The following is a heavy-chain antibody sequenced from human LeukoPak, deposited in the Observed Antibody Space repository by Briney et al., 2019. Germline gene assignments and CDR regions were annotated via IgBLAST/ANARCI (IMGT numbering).Heavy chain of an antibody. D-gene: IGHD1-1*01. CDR3: AKVVGTGTTPTDY. J-gene: IGHJ4*02. V-gene: IGHV3-23*01. Sequence: PGGSLRLSCAASGFTFNKYAMTWARQAPGKGLVWVAVISASGDNTDYADSVKGRFTISRDNSKNTLSLQMNSLRVEDTAVYYCAKVVGTGTTPTDYWGQGTLVTVSS. CDR2: ISASGDNT. CDR1: GFTFNKYA.